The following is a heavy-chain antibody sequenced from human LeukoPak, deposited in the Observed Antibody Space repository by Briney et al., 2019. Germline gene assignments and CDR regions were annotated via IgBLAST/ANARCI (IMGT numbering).Heavy chain of an antibody. Sequence: GGSLRLSCAASGFTFSSYSMNWVRQAPGKGLEWVSSISSSSSYIYYADSVKGRFTISRDNAKNSLYLQMNSLRAEDTAVYCCARDGPVAIRSSLDLYDSSGSSFDYWGQGTLVTVSS. V-gene: IGHV3-21*01. CDR3: ARDGPVAIRSSLDLYDSSGSSFDY. J-gene: IGHJ4*02. CDR2: ISSSSSYI. D-gene: IGHD3-22*01. CDR1: GFTFSSYS.